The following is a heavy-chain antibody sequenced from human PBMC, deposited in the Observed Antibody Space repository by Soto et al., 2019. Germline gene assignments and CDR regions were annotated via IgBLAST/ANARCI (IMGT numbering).Heavy chain of an antibody. D-gene: IGHD3-9*01. CDR3: AHSRKSYYDILTGYNY. J-gene: IGHJ4*02. CDR2: IYWDDDK. CDR1: GFSLSTTAMG. V-gene: IGHV2-5*02. Sequence: QITWKESGPTLVKPTQPLTLTCTFSGFSLSTTAMGVAWIRQPPGKALEWLALIYWDDDKRYSPSLKSRLTITKDTSKNQVVLTMTNMDPVDTATYYCAHSRKSYYDILTGYNYWGQGTLVTVSS.